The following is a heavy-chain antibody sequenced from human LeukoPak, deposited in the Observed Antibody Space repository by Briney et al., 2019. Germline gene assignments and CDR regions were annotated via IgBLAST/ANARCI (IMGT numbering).Heavy chain of an antibody. V-gene: IGHV3-66*01. CDR1: GFTVSSNY. CDR3: AKEMYQLLYAFDI. D-gene: IGHD2-2*01. J-gene: IGHJ3*02. CDR2: IYSGGST. Sequence: GGSLRLSCAASGFTVSSNYMSWVRQAPGKGLEWVSVIYSGGSTYYADSVKGRFTISRDNSKNTPYLQMNSLRAEDTAVYYCAKEMYQLLYAFDIWGQGTMVTVSS.